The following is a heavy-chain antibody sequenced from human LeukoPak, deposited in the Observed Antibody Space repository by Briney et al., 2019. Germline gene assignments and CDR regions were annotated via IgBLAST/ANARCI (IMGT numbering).Heavy chain of an antibody. CDR1: GGSISSSSYY. Sequence: PSETLSLTCTVSGGSISSSSYYWGWIRQPPGKGLEWIGSIYYSGSTYYNPSLKSRVTISVDTSKDQFSLKLSSVTAADTAVYYCARLNPYDFWSGRKYWYFDLWGRGTLVTVPS. D-gene: IGHD3-3*01. J-gene: IGHJ2*01. CDR3: ARLNPYDFWSGRKYWYFDL. V-gene: IGHV4-39*01. CDR2: IYYSGST.